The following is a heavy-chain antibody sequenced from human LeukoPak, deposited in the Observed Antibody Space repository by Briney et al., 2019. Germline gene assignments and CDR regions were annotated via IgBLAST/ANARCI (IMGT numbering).Heavy chain of an antibody. CDR2: IGDSGVPT. D-gene: IGHD3/OR15-3a*01. CDR3: AKVATWTYFDS. Sequence: GGSLRLSCAASQFTFTSYAMSWVRQAPGRGLEWVSSIGDSGVPTYYADSVKCRFTISRDNSQNTLYLQMNSLRADDTAVYYCAKVATWTYFDSWGQGTLVNVSS. J-gene: IGHJ4*02. CDR1: QFTFTSYA. V-gene: IGHV3-23*01.